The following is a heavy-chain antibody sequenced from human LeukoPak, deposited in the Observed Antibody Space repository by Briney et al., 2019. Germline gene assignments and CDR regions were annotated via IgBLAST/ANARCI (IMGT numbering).Heavy chain of an antibody. D-gene: IGHD6-13*01. CDR2: INSDGSRT. CDR3: ARHIAATGPGFDS. V-gene: IGHV3-74*01. J-gene: IGHJ4*02. CDR1: GFTFSSYW. Sequence: TGGSLRLSCAASGFTFSSYWMHWVRQAPGKGLVWVSRINSDGSRTSYADSVKGRFTISRDNAKNTLYLQMNSLRAEDTAVYYCARHIAATGPGFDSWGQGTLVTVSS.